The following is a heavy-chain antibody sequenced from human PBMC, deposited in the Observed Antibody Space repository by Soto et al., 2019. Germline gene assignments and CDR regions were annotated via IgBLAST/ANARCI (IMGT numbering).Heavy chain of an antibody. CDR1: GYSLTSYG. V-gene: IGHV1-18*01. J-gene: IGHJ6*03. D-gene: IGHD4-17*01. Sequence: ASVKVSCKASGYSLTSYGISWVRQAPGQGLEWMGWISGHDGNTKYTQKLQGRVTVTTNTSTSTAYMELRSLRSEDTAVYYCATNYYGDYYYYMDVWGKGTTVTVSS. CDR2: ISGHDGNT. CDR3: ATNYYGDYYYYMDV.